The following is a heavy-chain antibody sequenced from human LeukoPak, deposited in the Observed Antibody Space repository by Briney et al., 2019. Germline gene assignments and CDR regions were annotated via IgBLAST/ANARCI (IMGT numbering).Heavy chain of an antibody. J-gene: IGHJ5*02. CDR1: GGSIGSYY. Sequence: SETPSLTCTVSGGSIGSYYWSWIRQPAGKGLEWIGRIYTGGSTTYNPSLKSRVTISVDKSKNQFSLNLTSVTAADTAVYYCARDRVDFAEWNWFDPWGQGTLVTVSS. CDR2: IYTGGST. CDR3: ARDRVDFAEWNWFDP. V-gene: IGHV4-4*07. D-gene: IGHD2-15*01.